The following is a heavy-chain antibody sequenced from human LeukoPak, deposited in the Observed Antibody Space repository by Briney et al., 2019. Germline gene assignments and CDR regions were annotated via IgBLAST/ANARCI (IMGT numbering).Heavy chain of an antibody. D-gene: IGHD1-26*01. Sequence: GGTLRLSCAASGFTFSSYAMSWVRQAPGKGLEWVSTLSGSAVSTYYADSVKGRFTISRDNSKNTLYLQINSLRAEDTAVYYCAKGGIVGAYTVLYWGQGTLVTVSS. CDR2: LSGSAVST. V-gene: IGHV3-23*01. CDR3: AKGGIVGAYTVLY. J-gene: IGHJ4*02. CDR1: GFTFSSYA.